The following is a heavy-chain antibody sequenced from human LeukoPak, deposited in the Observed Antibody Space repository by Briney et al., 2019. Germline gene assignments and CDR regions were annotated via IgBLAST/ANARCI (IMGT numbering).Heavy chain of an antibody. Sequence: PGGSLRLSCAASGFTFSSYSMNWVRQAPGKGLEWVSSISSSSSYIYYADSVKGRSTISRDNAKNSLYLQMNSLRAEDAAVYYCAYSIAAAGTRGDYWGQGTLVTVSS. D-gene: IGHD6-13*01. CDR2: ISSSSSYI. V-gene: IGHV3-21*01. J-gene: IGHJ4*02. CDR1: GFTFSSYS. CDR3: AYSIAAAGTRGDY.